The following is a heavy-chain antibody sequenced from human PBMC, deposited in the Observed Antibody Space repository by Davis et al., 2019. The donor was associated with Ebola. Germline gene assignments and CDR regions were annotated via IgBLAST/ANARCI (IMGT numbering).Heavy chain of an antibody. Sequence: SETLSLTCAVSGGFVSSGGYSWSWIRQPPGKGLEWIGYYYYTGTTYYNPSLNSRVTISMDGSKNQFSLKLSSVTAADTAVYYCARDVLLWFGELFHRPYYFDYWGQGTLVTVSS. CDR1: GGFVSSGGYS. V-gene: IGHV4-61*08. D-gene: IGHD3-10*01. CDR3: ARDVLLWFGELFHRPYYFDY. CDR2: YYYTGTT. J-gene: IGHJ4*02.